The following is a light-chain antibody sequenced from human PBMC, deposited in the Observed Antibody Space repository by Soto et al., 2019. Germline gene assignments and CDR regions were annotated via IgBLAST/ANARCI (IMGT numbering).Light chain of an antibody. CDR2: DAS. CDR3: RQYNSYSPAT. Sequence: DIQMTQSPSTLSASVGDRVTITCRASQSISSWLAWYQQKPGKAPKLLIYDASSLESGVQSSFSGSGSGTEFTLTISSLQPDDFATYYCRQYNSYSPATFGQGTKVDIK. CDR1: QSISSW. V-gene: IGKV1-5*01. J-gene: IGKJ1*01.